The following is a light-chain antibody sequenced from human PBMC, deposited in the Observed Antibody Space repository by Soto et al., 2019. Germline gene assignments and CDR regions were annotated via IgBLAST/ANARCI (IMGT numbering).Light chain of an antibody. CDR1: QGIRND. J-gene: IGKJ1*01. CDR3: LPDYNYPWP. V-gene: IGKV1-6*01. Sequence: AIQMTQYQSSLSASVGDRVTITCRASQGIRNDLGWYQQKPGKAPKLLIYAASSLQSGVPSRFSGSGSGTDFTLTISSLQPADFATYYCLPDYNYPWPFGQGTKVEIK. CDR2: AAS.